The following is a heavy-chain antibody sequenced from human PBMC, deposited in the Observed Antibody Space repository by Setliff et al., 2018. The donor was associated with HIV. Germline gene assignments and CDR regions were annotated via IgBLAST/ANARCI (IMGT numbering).Heavy chain of an antibody. Sequence: PSETLSLTCAVSGYSIRSGYYWGWIRQSPGKGLEWIGTMFRTGTSYYNPSLTSRVTISQATSKNQFSLELTSVTAADTAVYYCATVDGTRYLDYWGQGKLVTVSS. CDR1: GYSIRSGYY. D-gene: IGHD1-1*01. CDR2: MFRTGTS. V-gene: IGHV4-38-2*01. J-gene: IGHJ4*02. CDR3: ATVDGTRYLDY.